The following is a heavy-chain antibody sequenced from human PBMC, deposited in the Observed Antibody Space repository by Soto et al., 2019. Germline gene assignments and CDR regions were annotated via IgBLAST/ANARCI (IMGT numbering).Heavy chain of an antibody. CDR2: IYYSGST. V-gene: IGHV4-59*01. CDR3: ASAVLPATAPFDY. J-gene: IGHJ4*02. D-gene: IGHD2-2*01. CDR1: GGSISNYY. Sequence: QVQLQESGPRLVKPSETLSLTCIVSGGSISNYYWCWIRQPPGKGLEWIGYIYYSGSTNYNPSLQSRGTISVDTSKNQFSLKLSSVTAADTAVYYCASAVLPATAPFDYWGQGTLVTVSS.